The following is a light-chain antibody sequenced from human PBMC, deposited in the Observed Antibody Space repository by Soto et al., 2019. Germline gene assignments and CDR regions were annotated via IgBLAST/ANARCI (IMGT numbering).Light chain of an antibody. V-gene: IGLV2-14*01. CDR1: NSDVGGYNY. J-gene: IGLJ2*01. Sequence: HSALTQPASVSGSPGQSITISCTGTNSDVGGYNYVSWYQQHPGKAPRLLIYEVSNRPSGVSNRFSGSKSGNTASLTISGLQAEDEADYYCSSYASSNTVIFGGGTKVTVL. CDR2: EVS. CDR3: SSYASSNTVI.